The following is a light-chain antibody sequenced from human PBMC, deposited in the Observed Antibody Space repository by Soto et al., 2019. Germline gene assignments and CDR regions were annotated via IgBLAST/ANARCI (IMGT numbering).Light chain of an antibody. CDR2: GAS. V-gene: IGKV1-39*01. CDR3: QQSHGSPT. Sequence: DIQMTQSPSSLSASVGDRVTITCRASQTISTYLNWYQQKPREAPKLLIYGASSLQSGVPSRFSGSGSGTDFALTISSLQPEDSAAYYCQQSHGSPTFGGGTKVDIK. CDR1: QTISTY. J-gene: IGKJ4*01.